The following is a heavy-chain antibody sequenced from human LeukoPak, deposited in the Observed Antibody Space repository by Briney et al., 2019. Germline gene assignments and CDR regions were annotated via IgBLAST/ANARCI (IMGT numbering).Heavy chain of an antibody. D-gene: IGHD3-10*01. V-gene: IGHV4-39*07. J-gene: IGHJ4*02. CDR1: GGSISSSSYY. Sequence: KPSETLSLTCTVSGGSISSSSYYWGWIRQPPGKGLEWIGSIYYSGSTYYNPSLKSRVTISVDTSKNQFSLKLSSVTAADTAVYYCARDPFTMYYYGSGTFDYWGQGTLVTVSS. CDR3: ARDPFTMYYYGSGTFDY. CDR2: IYYSGST.